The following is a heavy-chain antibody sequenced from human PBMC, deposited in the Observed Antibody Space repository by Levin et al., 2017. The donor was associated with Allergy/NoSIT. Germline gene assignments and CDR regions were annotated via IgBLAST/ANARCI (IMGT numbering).Heavy chain of an antibody. CDR3: ARGQVPNDY. CDR1: GFIVSDSY. V-gene: IGHV3-11*05. Sequence: GGSLRLSCAASGFIVSDSYMSWIRQAPGKGLEWVSYISRGNSYTNYLDSVKGRFTISRDNAKNSLYLQMNSLRAEDTAIYYCARGQVPNDYWGQGTLVTVSS. D-gene: IGHD3-10*01. CDR2: ISRGNSYT. J-gene: IGHJ4*02.